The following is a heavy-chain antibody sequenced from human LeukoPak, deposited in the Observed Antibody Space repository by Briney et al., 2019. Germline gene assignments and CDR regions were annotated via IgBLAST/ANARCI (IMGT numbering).Heavy chain of an antibody. CDR1: GFTFSSYT. J-gene: IGHJ4*02. CDR3: ARVRSGYDTPLDY. CDR2: ISSSNTYI. D-gene: IGHD5-12*01. V-gene: IGHV3-21*01. Sequence: GGSLRLSCAASGFTFSSYTMNWVRQAPGKGLDWVSSISSSNTYIYYADSVKGRFTISRDNAKNSLYLQMNSLRAEDTAVYYCARVRSGYDTPLDYWGQGTLVTVSS.